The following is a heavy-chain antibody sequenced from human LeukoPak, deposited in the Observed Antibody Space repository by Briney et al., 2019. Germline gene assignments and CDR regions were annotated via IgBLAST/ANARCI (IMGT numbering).Heavy chain of an antibody. Sequence: SSETLSLTCTVSGGSITSGGYYWSWIRQSAEKGLEWIGRVHPSGSTNHNPSLKSRVTISVDTSKNQFSLKLSSVTAADTAVYYCVRGGDTGNWGYYFDFWGQGTLVTVSS. CDR3: VRGGDTGNWGYYFDF. V-gene: IGHV4-61*02. J-gene: IGHJ4*02. CDR1: GGSITSGGYY. D-gene: IGHD7-27*01. CDR2: VHPSGST.